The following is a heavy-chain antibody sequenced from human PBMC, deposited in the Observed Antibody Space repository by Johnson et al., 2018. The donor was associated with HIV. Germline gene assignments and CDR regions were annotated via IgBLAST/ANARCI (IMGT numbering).Heavy chain of an antibody. V-gene: IGHV3-23*04. CDR3: AKDRATVVPLRRDAFDI. D-gene: IGHD4-23*01. J-gene: IGHJ3*02. CDR1: GFTFSSYA. Sequence: VQLVESGGGVVRPGGSLRLSCAASGFTFSSYAMSWVRQAPGKGLEWVSAISGSGGSTYYADSVKGRFTTSRDNSKNTLYLQMNSLRAEDTAVYYCAKDRATVVPLRRDAFDIWGQGTMVTVSS. CDR2: ISGSGGST.